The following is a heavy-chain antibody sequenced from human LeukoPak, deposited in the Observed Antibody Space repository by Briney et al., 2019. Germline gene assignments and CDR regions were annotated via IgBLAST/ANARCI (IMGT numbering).Heavy chain of an antibody. D-gene: IGHD3-16*02. CDR1: GFTFSSYS. CDR3: AREGDYVWGSYRPFDY. J-gene: IGHJ4*02. CDR2: ISSSTTI. Sequence: GGSLRLSCAVSGFTFSSYSMNWVRQAPGKGLKWVSYISSSTTIYYADSVKGRFTISRDNSKNTLYLQMNSLRAEDTAVYYCAREGDYVWGSYRPFDYWGQGTLVTVSS. V-gene: IGHV3-48*01.